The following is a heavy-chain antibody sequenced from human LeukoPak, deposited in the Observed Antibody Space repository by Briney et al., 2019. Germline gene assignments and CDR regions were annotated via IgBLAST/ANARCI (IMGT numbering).Heavy chain of an antibody. D-gene: IGHD2-2*01. CDR2: INPSGGST. CDR1: GYTFTSYY. V-gene: IGHV1-46*01. CDR3: ASYYGRIVVVPGSLAYYMDV. Sequence: ASVKVSCKASGYTFTSYYMHWVRQAPGQGLEWMGIINPSGGSTSYAQKFQGRVTITADESTSTAYMELSSLRSEDTAVYYCASYYGRIVVVPGSLAYYMDVWGKGTTVTVSS. J-gene: IGHJ6*03.